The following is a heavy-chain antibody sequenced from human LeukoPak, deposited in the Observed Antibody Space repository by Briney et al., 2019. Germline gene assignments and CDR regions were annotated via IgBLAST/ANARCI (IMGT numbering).Heavy chain of an antibody. Sequence: SETPSLTCTVSGGSISSYYWSWIRQPPGKGLEWIGYIYYSGCTNYNPSLKSRVTISVDTSKNQFSLKLSSVTAADTAAYYCARHLLPLRFEDAFDIWGQGTMVTVSS. CDR3: ARHLLPLRFEDAFDI. CDR2: IYYSGCT. J-gene: IGHJ3*02. CDR1: GGSISSYY. D-gene: IGHD3-10*01. V-gene: IGHV4-59*01.